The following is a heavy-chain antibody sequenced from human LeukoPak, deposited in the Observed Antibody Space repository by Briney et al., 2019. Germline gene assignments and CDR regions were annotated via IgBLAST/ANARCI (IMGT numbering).Heavy chain of an antibody. Sequence: PGGSLRLSCAASGFTFSSYEMNWVRQAPGKGLEWVSYISSSGSTIYYADSVKGRFTISRDNAKNSLYLQMNSRRAENTAVYYCARDSHYSYGPFFDYWGQGTLVTVSS. CDR3: ARDSHYSYGPFFDY. D-gene: IGHD5-18*01. V-gene: IGHV3-48*03. CDR1: GFTFSSYE. CDR2: ISSSGSTI. J-gene: IGHJ4*02.